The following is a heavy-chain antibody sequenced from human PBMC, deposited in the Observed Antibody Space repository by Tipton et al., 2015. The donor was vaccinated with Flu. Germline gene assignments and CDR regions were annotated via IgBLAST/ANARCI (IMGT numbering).Heavy chain of an antibody. D-gene: IGHD3-3*01. J-gene: IGHJ4*02. Sequence: QLVQSGAEVKKPGASVKVSRKTSGYSFNSYGISWVRQAPGQGLEWMGWISAYTDNRNYAQRFQGRVTMTTDTSTSTAFMELRSLTSDDTAVYYCARDMPQGVVIIPPAKRFDFWGQGTLVTVSS. CDR3: ARDMPQGVVIIPPAKRFDF. CDR1: GYSFNSYG. V-gene: IGHV1-18*01. CDR2: ISAYTDNR.